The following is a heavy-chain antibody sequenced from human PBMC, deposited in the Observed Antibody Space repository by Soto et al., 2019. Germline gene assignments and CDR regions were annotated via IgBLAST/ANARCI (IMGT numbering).Heavy chain of an antibody. V-gene: IGHV3-23*01. CDR2: ISGSGGST. CDR3: AKGRSIRYYGSGH. CDR1: EFTFSSYA. D-gene: IGHD3-10*01. Sequence: GGSLRLSYVASEFTFSSYAMSWFRQAPGKGLEWVSAISGSGGSTYYADSVKGRFTISRDNSKNTLYLQMNSLRAEDTAVYYCAKGRSIRYYGSGHWGQGTLVTVSS. J-gene: IGHJ4*02.